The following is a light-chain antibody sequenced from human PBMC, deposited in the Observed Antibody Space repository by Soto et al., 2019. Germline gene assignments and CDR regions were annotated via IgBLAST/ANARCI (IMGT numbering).Light chain of an antibody. V-gene: IGKV3D-20*02. Sequence: EIVLTQSPCTLSLSPGEGATLSCRASQSVSSVYLAWYQQKPGQAPRLLIHGASTRATGIPARFSGSGSGTDFTLTISSLEPEDFAVYYCQQRSNWPTFGQGTKVDIK. CDR2: GAS. CDR3: QQRSNWPT. J-gene: IGKJ1*01. CDR1: QSVSSVY.